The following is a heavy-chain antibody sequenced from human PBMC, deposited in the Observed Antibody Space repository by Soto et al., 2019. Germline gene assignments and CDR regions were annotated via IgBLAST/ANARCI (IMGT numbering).Heavy chain of an antibody. CDR2: INHSGST. Sequence: QVQLQQWGAGLLKPSETLSLTCAVYGGSFSGYYWSWIRQPPGKGLEWIGEINHSGSTNYNPSLKTRGTISVDTSMNHYSRKQSSVTAADTAVYYCARGGHITMVRGVTVDYWGKGTLVTVSS. V-gene: IGHV4-34*01. CDR3: ARGGHITMVRGVTVDY. CDR1: GGSFSGYY. J-gene: IGHJ4*02. D-gene: IGHD3-10*01.